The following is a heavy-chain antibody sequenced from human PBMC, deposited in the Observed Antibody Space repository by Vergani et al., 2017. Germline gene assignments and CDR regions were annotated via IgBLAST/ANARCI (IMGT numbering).Heavy chain of an antibody. CDR1: GGSISSSSYY. CDR2: IYYSGST. CDR3: ARLNGDYRGXFDP. J-gene: IGHJ5*02. Sequence: QLQLQESGPGLVKPSETLSLTCTVSGGSISSSSYYWGWIRQPPGKGLEWIGSIYYSGSTYYNPSLESRVTISVDTSKNQFSLKLSSVTAADTAVYYCARLNGDYRGXFDPWGQGTLVTVSS. D-gene: IGHD4-17*01. V-gene: IGHV4-39*01.